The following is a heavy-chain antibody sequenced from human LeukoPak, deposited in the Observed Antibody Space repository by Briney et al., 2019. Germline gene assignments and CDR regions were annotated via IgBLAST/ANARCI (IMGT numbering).Heavy chain of an antibody. CDR1: GGTFNSYT. V-gene: IGHV1-69*13. Sequence: SVKVSCKASGGTFNSYTITWVRQAPGQGLEWMGGIIPIFGTATYAQNFQGRVTITADESTSTVYMELSSLRSEDTAVYYCARDREPHYSGPYQRHAFDIWGQGTMVTVSS. CDR3: ARDREPHYSGPYQRHAFDI. D-gene: IGHD2-2*01. J-gene: IGHJ3*02. CDR2: IIPIFGTA.